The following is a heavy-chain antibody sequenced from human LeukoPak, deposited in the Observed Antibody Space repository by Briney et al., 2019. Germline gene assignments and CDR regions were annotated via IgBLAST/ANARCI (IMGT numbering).Heavy chain of an antibody. V-gene: IGHV1-2*02. CDR1: GYTFTGYY. J-gene: IGHJ4*02. Sequence: EASVKVSFKASGYTFTGYYMHWVRQAPGQRLEWMGWINPNSGGTNYAQKFQGRVTITRDTAISTAYMELSRLRSDDTAVYYCASEYGDRNDYWGQGTLVTVSS. CDR3: ASEYGDRNDY. CDR2: INPNSGGT. D-gene: IGHD4-17*01.